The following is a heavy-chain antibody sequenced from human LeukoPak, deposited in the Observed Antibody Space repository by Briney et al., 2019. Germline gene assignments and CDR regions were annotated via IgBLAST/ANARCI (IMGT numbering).Heavy chain of an antibody. J-gene: IGHJ3*01. D-gene: IGHD3-22*01. CDR1: GFTFTNYA. V-gene: IGHV3-23*01. CDR3: ARRPRDTSGYYLGAFHD. CDR2: IGASGTDT. Sequence: GGSLRLSCAASGFTFTNYAMTWVRPAPGKGLEWVSVIGASGTDTYYSDSVKGRFTDSRDNSPNTMFLHMSSLRAEDTAVYFCARRPRDTSGYYLGAFHDWGQGTTVTVSS.